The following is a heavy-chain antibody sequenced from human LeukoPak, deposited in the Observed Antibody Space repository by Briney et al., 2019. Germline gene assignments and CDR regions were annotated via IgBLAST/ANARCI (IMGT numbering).Heavy chain of an antibody. D-gene: IGHD6-6*01. CDR3: ARAPGSSSSYYYYYMDV. CDR2: INPNSGGT. V-gene: IGHV1-2*02. CDR1: GYTFTGYY. J-gene: IGHJ6*03. Sequence: ASVKVSCKASGYTFTGYYMHWVRQARGQGLEWMGWINPNSGGTNYAQKFQGRVTMTRDTSISTAYMELSRLRSDDTAVYYCARAPGSSSSYYYYYMDVWGKGTTVTVSS.